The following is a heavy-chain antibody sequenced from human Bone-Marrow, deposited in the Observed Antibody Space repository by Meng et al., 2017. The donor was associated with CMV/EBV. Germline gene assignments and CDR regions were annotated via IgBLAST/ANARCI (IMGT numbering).Heavy chain of an antibody. J-gene: IGHJ4*02. V-gene: IGHV3-23*03. D-gene: IGHD3-3*01. CDR1: GFTFSSYA. CDR3: AKDLGQLRSLGLRPGAVFDY. Sequence: GESLKISCAASGFTFSSYAMSWVRQAPGKGLEWVSVIYSGGSTYYADSVKGRFTISRDNSKNTLYLQMNSLRDEDTAVYYCAKDLGQLRSLGLRPGAVFDYWGQGTLVTVSS. CDR2: IYSGGST.